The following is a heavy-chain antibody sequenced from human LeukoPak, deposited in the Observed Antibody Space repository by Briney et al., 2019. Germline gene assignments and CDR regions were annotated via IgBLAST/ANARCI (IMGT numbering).Heavy chain of an antibody. V-gene: IGHV4-38-2*02. J-gene: IGHJ4*02. CDR2: IYHSGST. CDR1: GYSISSGHY. Sequence: KPSEALSLTCTVSGYSISSGHYWGWIRQPPGKGLEWIGSIYHSGSTYYNPSLKSRVTISVDTSKNQFSLKLSSVTAADTAVYYCARTSGWVSDYWGQGTLVTVSS. D-gene: IGHD6-19*01. CDR3: ARTSGWVSDY.